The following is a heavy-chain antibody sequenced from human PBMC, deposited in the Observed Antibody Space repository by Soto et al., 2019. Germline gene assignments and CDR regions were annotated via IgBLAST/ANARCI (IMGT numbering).Heavy chain of an antibody. V-gene: IGHV1-69*01. J-gene: IGHJ6*02. D-gene: IGHD3-22*01. CDR1: GDTFSSYA. Sequence: QVQLVQSGAEVKKPGSSVKVSCKASGDTFSSYAISWVRQAPGQRLEWMGGIIPIFGTANYAQKFQGRVTITADESTSTAYMELSSLRSEDTAVYYCARDGSGYRSSASPMDVWGQGTTVTVSS. CDR2: IIPIFGTA. CDR3: ARDGSGYRSSASPMDV.